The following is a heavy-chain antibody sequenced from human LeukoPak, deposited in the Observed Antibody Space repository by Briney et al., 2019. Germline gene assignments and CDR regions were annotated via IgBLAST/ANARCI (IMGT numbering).Heavy chain of an antibody. CDR1: GFTFSDYY. CDR2: ISSSGSTI. Sequence: PGGSLRLSCAASGFTFSDYYMSWIRQAPGKGLEWVSYISSSGSTIYYADSVKGRFTISRDNAKNSLYLQMNSLRAEDTAVYYCARDQGSSLTEDAFDIWGQGTMVTVSS. V-gene: IGHV3-11*01. CDR3: ARDQGSSLTEDAFDI. J-gene: IGHJ3*02.